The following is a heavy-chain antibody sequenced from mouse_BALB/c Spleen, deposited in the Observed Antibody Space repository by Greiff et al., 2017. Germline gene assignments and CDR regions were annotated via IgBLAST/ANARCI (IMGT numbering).Heavy chain of an antibody. CDR1: GFTFSSYT. J-gene: IGHJ4*01. D-gene: IGHD1-1*01. CDR3: ARHGGSSPYYAMDY. CDR2: ISNGGGST. Sequence: EVKVVESGGGLVQPGGSLKLSCAASGFTFSSYTMSWVRQTPEKRLEWVAYISNGGGSTYYPDTVKGRFTISRDNAKNTLYLQMSSLKSEDTAMYYCARHGGSSPYYAMDYWGQGTSVTGSS. V-gene: IGHV5-12-2*01.